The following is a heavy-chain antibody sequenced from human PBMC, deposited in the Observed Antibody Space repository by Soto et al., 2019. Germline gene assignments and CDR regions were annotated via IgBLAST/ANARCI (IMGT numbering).Heavy chain of an antibody. CDR1: GCTFSSYA. CDR3: ARGGKIATINPHDY. J-gene: IGHJ4*02. Sequence: SVKVSCTASGCTFSSYAISWVRQAPGQGLEWMGGIIPIFGTANYAQKFQGRVTITADDSTSTAYMEVSSQRYEDPAVYYCARGGKIATINPHDYCGQGTVVTSPQ. D-gene: IGHD2-21*01. V-gene: IGHV1-69*13. CDR2: IIPIFGTA.